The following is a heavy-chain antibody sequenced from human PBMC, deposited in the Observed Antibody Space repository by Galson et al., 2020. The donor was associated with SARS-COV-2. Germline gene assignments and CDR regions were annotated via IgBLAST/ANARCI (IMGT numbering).Heavy chain of an antibody. Sequence: SVKVSCKASGSTFSSYAISWVRQAPGQGLEWTGGIIPIFGTANYAQKFQGRVTITADKSTSTAYMELSSLRSEDTAVYYCARDRIPTYYYDSSGLTGFDYWGQGTLVTVSS. CDR1: GSTFSSYA. V-gene: IGHV1-69*06. J-gene: IGHJ4*02. D-gene: IGHD3-22*01. CDR3: ARDRIPTYYYDSSGLTGFDY. CDR2: IIPIFGTA.